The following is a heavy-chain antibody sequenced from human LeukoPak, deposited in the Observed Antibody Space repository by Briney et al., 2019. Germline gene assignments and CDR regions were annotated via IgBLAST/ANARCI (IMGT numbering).Heavy chain of an antibody. J-gene: IGHJ6*02. Sequence: ASVTVSCKASGYTFTSYGISWVRQAPGQGLEWMGWISAYNGNTNYAQKLQGRVTMTTDTSASTAYMELRSLRSDDTAVYYCARGAPGSGWYYYYGMDVWGQGTTVTVSS. D-gene: IGHD6-19*01. CDR2: ISAYNGNT. V-gene: IGHV1-18*01. CDR3: ARGAPGSGWYYYYGMDV. CDR1: GYTFTSYG.